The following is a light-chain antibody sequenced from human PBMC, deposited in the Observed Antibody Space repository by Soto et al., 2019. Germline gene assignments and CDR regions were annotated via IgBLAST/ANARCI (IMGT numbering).Light chain of an antibody. Sequence: EIVLTQSPGTLSLSPGETATLSCRASQSVSSNNLAWYHQKPGQTPRLLIYGASSRATGIPDRFSGSGSGTDFTLTISRPEPEDFAVYYCQQYDNSITFGQGTRLEIE. J-gene: IGKJ5*01. V-gene: IGKV3-20*01. CDR3: QQYDNSIT. CDR1: QSVSSNN. CDR2: GAS.